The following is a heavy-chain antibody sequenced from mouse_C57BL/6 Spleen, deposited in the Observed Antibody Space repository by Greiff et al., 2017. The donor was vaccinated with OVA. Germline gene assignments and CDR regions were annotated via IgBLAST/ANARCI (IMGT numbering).Heavy chain of an antibody. J-gene: IGHJ3*01. CDR2: INPNNGGT. CDR3: ARRGIYYGSSEGFAY. Sequence: EVQLVESGPELVKPGASVKIPCTASGYTFTDYNMDWVQQSHGKSLEWIGDINPNNGGTIYNQKFKGKATLTVDKSSSTAYMELRSLTSEDTAVYYCARRGIYYGSSEGFAYWGQGTLVTVSA. CDR1: GYTFTDYN. V-gene: IGHV1-18*01. D-gene: IGHD1-1*01.